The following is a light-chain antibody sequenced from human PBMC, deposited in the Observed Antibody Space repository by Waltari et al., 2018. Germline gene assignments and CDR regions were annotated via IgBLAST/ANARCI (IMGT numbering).Light chain of an antibody. CDR1: SNDIGGYNF. CDR2: DVS. CDR3: CSYVGGGTLI. V-gene: IGLV2-23*02. Sequence: QSALTQPASVSGSPGQSITISCMGTSNDIGGYNFVSWYQQHPGKAPKLMIYDVSKRPSWVSNRFSGSKSGNTASLTISGLQAEDEADYYCCSYVGGGTLIFGGGTNVTVL. J-gene: IGLJ2*01.